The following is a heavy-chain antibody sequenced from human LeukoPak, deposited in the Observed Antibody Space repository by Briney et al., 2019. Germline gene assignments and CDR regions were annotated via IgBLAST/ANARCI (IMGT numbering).Heavy chain of an antibody. CDR2: IYTSGST. Sequence: SETLSLTCTVSGGSISSGSYYWSWIRQPAGKGLEWIGRIYTSGSTNYNPSLKSRVTISVDTSKNQFSLKLSSVTAADTAVYSCARAAPGFWSGQYYFDYWGQGPLVTVPS. CDR1: GGSISSGSYY. CDR3: ARAAPGFWSGQYYFDY. D-gene: IGHD3-3*01. V-gene: IGHV4-61*02. J-gene: IGHJ4*02.